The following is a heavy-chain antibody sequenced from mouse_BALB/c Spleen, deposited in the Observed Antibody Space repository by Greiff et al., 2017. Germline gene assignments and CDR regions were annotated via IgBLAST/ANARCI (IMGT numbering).Heavy chain of an antibody. D-gene: IGHD1-1*01. V-gene: IGHV7-3*02. Sequence: EVKLMESGGGLVQPGGSLRLSCATSGFTFTDYYMSWVRQPPGKALEWLGFIRNKANGYTTEYSASVKGRFTISRDNSQSILYLQMNTLRAEDSATYYCARSPYYYGSSFDYWGQGTTLTVSS. J-gene: IGHJ2*01. CDR1: GFTFTDYY. CDR3: ARSPYYYGSSFDY. CDR2: IRNKANGYTT.